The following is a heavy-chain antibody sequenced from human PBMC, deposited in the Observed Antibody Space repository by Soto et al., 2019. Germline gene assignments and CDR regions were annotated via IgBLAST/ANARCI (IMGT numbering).Heavy chain of an antibody. CDR3: PRGATVPQYDY. Sequence: SETQCLRCSVSGGTVGGGSCCGAWIRQPPGKGLEWIGFISYRGTTNYNPSLKSRVTISVDTSRSQISLMVSSLTAAVTALYYCPRGATVPQYDYSAQGPLVSVSS. J-gene: IGHJ4*02. CDR2: ISYRGTT. CDR1: GGTVGGGSCC. D-gene: IGHD4-17*01. V-gene: IGHV4-61*01.